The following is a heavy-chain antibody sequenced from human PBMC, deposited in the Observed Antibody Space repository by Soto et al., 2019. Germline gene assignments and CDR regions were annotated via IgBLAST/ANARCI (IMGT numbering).Heavy chain of an antibody. J-gene: IGHJ4*02. CDR1: GFTFSSYE. Sequence: EVQLVESGGGLVQPGGSLRLSCAASGFTFSSYEMNWVRQAPGKGLEWVSYISSSGSTIYYADSVKGRFTISRDNAKNSLYLQTNSLRAEDTAVYYCARVRYCSSTSCYRVDGDYWGQGTLVTVSS. V-gene: IGHV3-48*03. CDR3: ARVRYCSSTSCYRVDGDY. CDR2: ISSSGSTI. D-gene: IGHD2-2*02.